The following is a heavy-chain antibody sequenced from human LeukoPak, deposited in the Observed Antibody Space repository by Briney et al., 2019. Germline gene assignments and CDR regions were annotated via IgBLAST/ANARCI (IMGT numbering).Heavy chain of an antibody. CDR2: MNPNSGNT. CDR1: GYTFTSYD. CDR3: ARDYYDSSGYGY. V-gene: IGHV1-8*01. D-gene: IGHD3-22*01. Sequence: GASVKVSCKASGYTFTSYDINWVRQATGQGLEWMGWMNPNSGNTGYAQKFQGRVTMTRNTSISTAYMELSSLRSDDTAVYYCARDYYDSSGYGYWGQGTLVTVSS. J-gene: IGHJ4*02.